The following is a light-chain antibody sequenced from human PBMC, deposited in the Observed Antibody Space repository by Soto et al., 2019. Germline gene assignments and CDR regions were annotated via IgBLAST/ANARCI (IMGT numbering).Light chain of an antibody. CDR1: QGISNF. Sequence: DIQMTQSPSSLSASGGDRVTITCLARQGISNFLAWYQQKPGKVPKLLLSAASTLQSGVPSRFSGRGSGTDFTLTITSLQTDNVATYYCQKYSSVITFGQGTRLEIK. CDR3: QKYSSVIT. J-gene: IGKJ5*01. CDR2: AAS. V-gene: IGKV1-27*01.